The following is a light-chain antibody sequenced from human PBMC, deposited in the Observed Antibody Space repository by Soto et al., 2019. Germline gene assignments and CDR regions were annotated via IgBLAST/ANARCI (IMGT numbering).Light chain of an antibody. CDR2: QVN. J-gene: IGLJ1*01. CDR1: SDDIGDYNY. V-gene: IGLV2-14*01. CDR3: SSYTSMNTHV. Sequence: QSVLTQPASVSGSPGQSITISCTGTSDDIGDYNYVSWYQQHPHKAPKLIIYQVNNRPSGVSNRFSGSKSGNTASLTISGLQAEDEADYSCSSYTSMNTHVFGTGTKLTVL.